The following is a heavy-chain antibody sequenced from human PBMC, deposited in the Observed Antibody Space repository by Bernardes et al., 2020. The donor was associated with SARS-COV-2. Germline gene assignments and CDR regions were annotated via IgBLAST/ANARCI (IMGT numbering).Heavy chain of an antibody. V-gene: IGHV1-24*01. CDR3: ATGLVYCSSTSCHPNWFDP. D-gene: IGHD2-2*01. CDR1: GYTLTALS. J-gene: IGHJ5*02. Sequence: ASVKVSCKVSGYTLTALSMHWVRQAPGKGLEWMGGFDPEDGETIYAQKFQGRVTMTEDTSTDTAYMELSSLRSEDTAVYYCATGLVYCSSTSCHPNWFDPWGQGTLVTVSS. CDR2: FDPEDGET.